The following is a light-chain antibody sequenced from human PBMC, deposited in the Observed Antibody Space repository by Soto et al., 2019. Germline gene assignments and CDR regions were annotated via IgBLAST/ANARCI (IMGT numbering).Light chain of an antibody. CDR2: DAS. J-gene: IGKJ3*01. CDR3: QQHFGSPFT. CDR1: QSVSNNY. V-gene: IGKV3-20*01. Sequence: EIVLTQSPGTRSLSPGERATLSGRASQSVSNNYLAWYQQKPGQAPRLLIHDASSRATGIPDRFSGSGSGTDFTLTISRLEPEDFAVYYCQQHFGSPFTFGPGTKVEIE.